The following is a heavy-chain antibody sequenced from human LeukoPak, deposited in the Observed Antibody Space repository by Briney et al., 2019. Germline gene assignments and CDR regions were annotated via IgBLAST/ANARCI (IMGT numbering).Heavy chain of an antibody. J-gene: IGHJ4*02. Sequence: GGSLRLSCAASGFTFDDFFMSWVRPRPGKGLERVSLVSWDGASTYYADSVKGRLTISTDNRKHFLYLQMSSLRPEDTAFYYCAKRSHSFGESPVNSWGQGTLVTVSS. V-gene: IGHV3-43*01. D-gene: IGHD5-18*01. CDR2: VSWDGAST. CDR1: GFTFDDFF. CDR3: AKRSHSFGESPVNS.